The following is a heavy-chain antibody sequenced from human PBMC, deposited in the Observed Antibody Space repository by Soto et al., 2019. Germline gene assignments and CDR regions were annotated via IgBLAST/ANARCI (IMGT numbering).Heavy chain of an antibody. CDR1: GYTFTSYD. CDR2: MNPNSGNT. Sequence: ASVKVSCKASGYTFTSYDINWVRQATGQGLEWMGWMNPNSGNTGYAQKFQGRFTISRDDAKNTLFLQMNGLRVDDTAVYYCARGAKNVYAMDVWGQGTTVTVSS. J-gene: IGHJ6*02. D-gene: IGHD1-1*01. V-gene: IGHV1-8*01. CDR3: ARGAKNVYAMDV.